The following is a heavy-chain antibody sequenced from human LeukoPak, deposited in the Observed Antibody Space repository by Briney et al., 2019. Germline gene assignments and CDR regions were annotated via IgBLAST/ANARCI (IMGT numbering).Heavy chain of an antibody. D-gene: IGHD2/OR15-2a*01. CDR1: GYTFTGYY. V-gene: IGHV1-2*06. J-gene: IGHJ3*01. Sequence: ASVKVSCKASGYTFTGYYMHWVRQAPGQGLEWMGRINPDSGGTNNAQKFQGRVTMTRDTSISTAYVELSRLRSDDTAVYYCARTFYDTLDSDAFDFWGQGTVVIVSS. CDR2: INPDSGGT. CDR3: ARTFYDTLDSDAFDF.